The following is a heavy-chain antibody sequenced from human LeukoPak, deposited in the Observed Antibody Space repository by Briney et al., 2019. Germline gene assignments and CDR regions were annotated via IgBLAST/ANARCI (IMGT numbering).Heavy chain of an antibody. V-gene: IGHV3-49*04. CDR2: IRSKAYGGTT. Sequence: GGSLRLSCTASGFTFGDYAMSWVRQAPGKGLEWVGFIRSKAYGGTTEYAASVKGRFTFSRDDSKSIAYLQMNSLKTEDTAVYYCTRVGCSGGSCYSTQYFQHWGQGTLVTVSS. D-gene: IGHD2-15*01. CDR3: TRVGCSGGSCYSTQYFQH. CDR1: GFTFGDYA. J-gene: IGHJ1*01.